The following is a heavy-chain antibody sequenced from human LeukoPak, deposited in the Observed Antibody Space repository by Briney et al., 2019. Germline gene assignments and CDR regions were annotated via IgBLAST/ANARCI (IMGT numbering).Heavy chain of an antibody. CDR2: INPNTGDI. V-gene: IGHV1-2*02. J-gene: IGHJ4*02. CDR3: VRDCQWGADF. CDR1: VYTFTGYY. Sequence: ASVKVSCKASVYTFTGYYIHWVRQAPGQGLEWMGWINPNTGDINYAQKFQGRVTMTRDTSISTAYMELSRLRSDDTAVYYCVRDCQWGADFWGQGTLVTVSS. D-gene: IGHD1-26*01.